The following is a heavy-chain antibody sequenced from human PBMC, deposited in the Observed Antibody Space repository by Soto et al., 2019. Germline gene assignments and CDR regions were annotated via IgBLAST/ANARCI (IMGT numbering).Heavy chain of an antibody. Sequence: PSETLSLTCTVSGGSISSSSYYWGWIRQPPGKGLEWIGSIYYSGGTYYNPSLKSRVTISVDTSKNQFSLKLSSVTAADTAVHYCALNPYYDILTGYQYYFDYWGKGTLVTVSS. CDR3: ALNPYYDILTGYQYYFDY. J-gene: IGHJ4*02. D-gene: IGHD3-9*01. CDR1: GGSISSSSYY. V-gene: IGHV4-39*01. CDR2: IYYSGGT.